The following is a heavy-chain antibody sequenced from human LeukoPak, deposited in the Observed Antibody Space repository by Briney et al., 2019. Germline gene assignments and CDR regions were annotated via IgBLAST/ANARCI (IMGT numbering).Heavy chain of an antibody. J-gene: IGHJ4*02. D-gene: IGHD3-9*01. CDR2: ISSSSSYI. Sequence: GGSLRLSCAASGFTFSSYSMTWVRQAPGKGLEWVSSISSSSSYIYYADSVKGRFTISRDNAKNSLYLQMNSLGAEDTAVYYCARDHYDILTGSGNCDYWGQGTLVTVSS. CDR3: ARDHYDILTGSGNCDY. CDR1: GFTFSSYS. V-gene: IGHV3-21*01.